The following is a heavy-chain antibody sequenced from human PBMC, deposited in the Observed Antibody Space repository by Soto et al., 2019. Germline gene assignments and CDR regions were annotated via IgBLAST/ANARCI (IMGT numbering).Heavy chain of an antibody. CDR3: SRVDCRLDSYV. D-gene: IGHD2-15*01. Sequence: EVQLVESGGGLVQPGGSLRLSCAASGFTLSSYWMTWVRQAPGKGLEWVANIKQDESEKNYVNSVKGRFTISSDNAKMTEYLQMNSIRVEDTATYYCSRVDCRLDSYVWGQSTRISVSS. CDR1: GFTLSSYW. J-gene: IGHJ3*01. V-gene: IGHV3-7*04. CDR2: IKQDESEK.